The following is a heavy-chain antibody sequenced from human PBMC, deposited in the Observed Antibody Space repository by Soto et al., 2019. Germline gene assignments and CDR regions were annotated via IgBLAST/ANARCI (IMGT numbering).Heavy chain of an antibody. CDR3: ARSIVVVTALDY. CDR1: GYTFTSYA. V-gene: IGHV1-3*05. D-gene: IGHD2-21*02. J-gene: IGHJ4*02. Sequence: QVQLVQSGAEEKKPGASVKVSCKASGYTFTSYAMHWVRQAPGQRLEWMGWINAGNGNTKYSQKFQGRVTITRDTSARTDNMERSSLRSEDTAVYYCARSIVVVTALDYWGQGTLVTVSS. CDR2: INAGNGNT.